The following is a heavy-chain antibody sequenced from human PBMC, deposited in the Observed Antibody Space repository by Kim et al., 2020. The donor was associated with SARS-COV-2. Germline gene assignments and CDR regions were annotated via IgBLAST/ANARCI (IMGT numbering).Heavy chain of an antibody. V-gene: IGHV3-23*01. D-gene: IGHD5-12*01. CDR3: VRGGAPRGYIKGEIDY. J-gene: IGHJ4*02. Sequence: SVKGRFTISRDNSQNTVWLQMNSLRGEDTALYHCVRGGAPRGYIKGEIDYWGQGTLVIVSS.